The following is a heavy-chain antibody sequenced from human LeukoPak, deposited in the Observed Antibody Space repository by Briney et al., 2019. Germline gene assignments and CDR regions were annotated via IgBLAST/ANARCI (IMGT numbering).Heavy chain of an antibody. Sequence: SETLSLTCTVSGGSISSYYWSWIRQPPGKGLEWIGYIYYSGSTNYNPSLKSRVTISVATSKNQFSLKLSSVTAADTAVYYCARGSPSVIVVVPAAYYYYMDVWGKGTTVTVSS. CDR1: GGSISSYY. V-gene: IGHV4-59*01. J-gene: IGHJ6*03. D-gene: IGHD2-2*01. CDR3: ARGSPSVIVVVPAAYYYYMDV. CDR2: IYYSGST.